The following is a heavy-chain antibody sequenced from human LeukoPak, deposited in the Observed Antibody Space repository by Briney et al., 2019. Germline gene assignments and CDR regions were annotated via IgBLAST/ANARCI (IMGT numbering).Heavy chain of an antibody. V-gene: IGHV1-3*01. CDR3: ARGYGSGSYYTS. Sequence: ASVKVSCKASGYTFTSYAMHWVRQAPGQRLEWMGWINAGNGNTKYSQKFQGRVTITRDTSASTAYMELSSLRSEDTAVYYCARGYGSGSYYTSWGQGTLVTVSS. CDR2: INAGNGNT. D-gene: IGHD3-10*01. CDR1: GYTFTSYA. J-gene: IGHJ4*02.